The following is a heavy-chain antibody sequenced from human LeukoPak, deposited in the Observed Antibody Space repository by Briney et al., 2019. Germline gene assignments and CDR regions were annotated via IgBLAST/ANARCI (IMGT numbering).Heavy chain of an antibody. J-gene: IGHJ4*02. Sequence: GGSLRLSCAASGFTFSSYAMHWVRQAPGKGLEWVAVISYDGSNKYYADSVKGRFTISRDNSKNTLYLQMNSLRAEDTAVYYCARGLGGFGELSYFSYWGQGTLVTVSS. V-gene: IGHV3-30*04. CDR2: ISYDGSNK. CDR3: ARGLGGFGELSYFSY. CDR1: GFTFSSYA. D-gene: IGHD3-10*01.